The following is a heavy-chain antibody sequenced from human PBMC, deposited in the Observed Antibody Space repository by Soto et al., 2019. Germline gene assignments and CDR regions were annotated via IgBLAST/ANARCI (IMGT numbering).Heavy chain of an antibody. CDR1: GYTFTGYY. D-gene: IGHD6-13*01. CDR3: ARVAVLAPAGTRWFDP. V-gene: IGHV1-2*02. Sequence: GASVKVFCKASGYTFTGYYMHWVRLAPGQGLEWMGWINPNSGGTNYAQKFQGRVTMTRDTSISAAYMELSRLRSDDTAVYYCARVAVLAPAGTRWFDPWGQGTLVTVSS. J-gene: IGHJ5*02. CDR2: INPNSGGT.